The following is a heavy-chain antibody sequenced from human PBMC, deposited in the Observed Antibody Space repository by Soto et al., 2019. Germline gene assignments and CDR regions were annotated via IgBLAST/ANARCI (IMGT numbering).Heavy chain of an antibody. CDR3: ATYGSGTYKPTTFDY. CDR1: GGSISSGGYY. CDR2: IYYSGST. Sequence: GGSISSGGYYWSWIRQHPGKGLEWIGYIYYSGSTYYNPSLKSRVTISVDTSKNQFSLKLSSVTAADTAVYYCATYGSGTYKPTTFDYWGQGTLVTVSS. V-gene: IGHV4-31*02. D-gene: IGHD3-10*01. J-gene: IGHJ4*02.